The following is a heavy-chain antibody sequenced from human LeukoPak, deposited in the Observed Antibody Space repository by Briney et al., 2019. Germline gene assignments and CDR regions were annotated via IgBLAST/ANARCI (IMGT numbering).Heavy chain of an antibody. V-gene: IGHV4-31*03. CDR3: ARAQNDYGDYPDY. D-gene: IGHD4-17*01. CDR1: GGSISSGGYY. Sequence: SETLSLTCTVSGGSISSGGYYWSWLRQRPGKGLEWIAYIYYSGSTYYNPSLKSRVSISIDTSKNQFSLKLTSVAAADTAVYYCARAQNDYGDYPDYWGQGTLVTVAS. CDR2: IYYSGST. J-gene: IGHJ4*02.